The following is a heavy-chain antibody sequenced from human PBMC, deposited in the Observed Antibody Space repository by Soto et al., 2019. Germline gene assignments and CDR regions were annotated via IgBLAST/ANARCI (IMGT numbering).Heavy chain of an antibody. V-gene: IGHV4-38-2*01. Sequence: SETLSLTCAVSDYSIRSDYYWGWIRQPPGRGLEWIGSIYHSGSTYSNPSLKSRVTMSVDTSKNQFSLKLNSVTAADTAVYYCATVLSYSSGWYYWGQGTLVTVSS. CDR2: IYHSGST. CDR1: DYSIRSDYY. J-gene: IGHJ4*02. D-gene: IGHD6-19*01. CDR3: ATVLSYSSGWYY.